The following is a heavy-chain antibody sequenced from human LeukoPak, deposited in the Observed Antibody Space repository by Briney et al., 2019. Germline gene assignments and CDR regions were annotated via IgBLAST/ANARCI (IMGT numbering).Heavy chain of an antibody. CDR2: IYYSGST. D-gene: IGHD3-3*01. CDR3: ARAESYYDFWSGPYYYYGMDV. CDR1: GGSISSYY. V-gene: IGHV4-59*01. Sequence: PSETLSLTCTVSGGSISSYYWSWIRQPPGKGLEWIGYIYYSGSTNYNPSLKSRVTISVDTSMNQFSLKLSSVTAADTAVYYCARAESYYDFWSGPYYYYGMDVWGQGTTVTVSS. J-gene: IGHJ6*02.